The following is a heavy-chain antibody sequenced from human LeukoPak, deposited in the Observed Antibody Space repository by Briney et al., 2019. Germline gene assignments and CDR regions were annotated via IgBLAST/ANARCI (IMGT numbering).Heavy chain of an antibody. CDR2: IHYSGST. Sequence: SETLSLTCTVSGGSLSNYYWSWIRQPPGKELEWIGYIHYSGSTNYNPSLKSRVTISIDTSKNQFSLKLSSVTAADTAVYFCAREQYCTKGVCGAVDYWGQGTLVTVSS. CDR1: GGSLSNYY. CDR3: AREQYCTKGVCGAVDY. V-gene: IGHV4-59*01. D-gene: IGHD2-8*01. J-gene: IGHJ4*02.